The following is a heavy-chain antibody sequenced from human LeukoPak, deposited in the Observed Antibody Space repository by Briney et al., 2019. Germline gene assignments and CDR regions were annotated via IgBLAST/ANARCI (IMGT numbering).Heavy chain of an antibody. Sequence: SETLSPTCDVSGGSCDDYYCSWIRQPPGKGLEWIGEIHPHGIFYYNSSLMSRVTISIDASKTQFSLRLTSVTAADTAFYYCARGRDRSKAGDLWGQGSLVTVSS. CDR2: IHPHGIF. CDR3: ARGRDRSKAGDL. J-gene: IGHJ5*02. D-gene: IGHD5-24*01. CDR1: GGSCDDYY. V-gene: IGHV4-34*01.